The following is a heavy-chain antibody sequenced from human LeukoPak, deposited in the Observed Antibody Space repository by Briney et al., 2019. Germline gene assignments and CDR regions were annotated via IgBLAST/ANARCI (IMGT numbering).Heavy chain of an antibody. CDR3: ARVPYCSSTSCYTPYHY. CDR1: GGTFSSYA. J-gene: IGHJ4*02. D-gene: IGHD2-2*02. CDR2: IIPIFGTA. Sequence: SVKVSCKASGGTFSSYAISWVRQAPGQGLEWMGGIIPIFGTANYAQKFQGRVTIPADESTSTAYMELSSLRSEDTAVYYCARVPYCSSTSCYTPYHYWGQGTLVTVSS. V-gene: IGHV1-69*01.